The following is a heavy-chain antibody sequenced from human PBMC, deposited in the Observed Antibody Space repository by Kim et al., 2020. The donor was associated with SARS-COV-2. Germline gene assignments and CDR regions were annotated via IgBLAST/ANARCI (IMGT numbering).Heavy chain of an antibody. CDR2: IYNDGRTI. Sequence: GGSLRLSCVASGFSFSNFGMNWVRQAPGKGLEWVAFIYNDGRTINYGDSVKGRFTISRDNAENTLYLQMNSLRVDDTATYYCAREILCTADVFDYWGQGTLVTVSP. J-gene: IGHJ3*01. CDR3: AREILCTADVFDY. V-gene: IGHV3-30*12. CDR1: GFSFSNFG.